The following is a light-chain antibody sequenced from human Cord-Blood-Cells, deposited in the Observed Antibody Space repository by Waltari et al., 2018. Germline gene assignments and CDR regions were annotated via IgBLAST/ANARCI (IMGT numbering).Light chain of an antibody. V-gene: IGLV2-23*01. Sequence: QSALTQPPSVSGSPGQSITIPCTATSSDVGSYHLFSWYQQHPGKAPKLMIYEGSKRPSGVSNRFSGSKSGNTASLTISGLQAEDEADYYCCSYAGSSTWVFGGGTKLTVL. CDR1: SSDVGSYHL. J-gene: IGLJ3*02. CDR2: EGS. CDR3: CSYAGSSTWV.